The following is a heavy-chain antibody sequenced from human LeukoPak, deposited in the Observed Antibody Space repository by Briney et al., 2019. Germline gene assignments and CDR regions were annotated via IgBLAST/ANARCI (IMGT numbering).Heavy chain of an antibody. CDR3: AISGLWLGSGYMDV. J-gene: IGHJ6*03. Sequence: PSETLSLTCTVSVGSISSFYWSWIRQPPGKRLEWIGYIYYRGSPNYNPSLKSRVTISVDTSKTQFSLKLSSVTAADTAVYYCAISGLWLGSGYMDVWGKGTTVTVSS. V-gene: IGHV4-59*01. CDR2: IYYRGSP. D-gene: IGHD2-21*01. CDR1: VGSISSFY.